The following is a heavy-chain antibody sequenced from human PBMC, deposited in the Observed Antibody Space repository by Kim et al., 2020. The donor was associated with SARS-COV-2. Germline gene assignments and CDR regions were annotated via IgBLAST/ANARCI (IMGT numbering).Heavy chain of an antibody. CDR3: ARHGLDTAMVMSFFDY. Sequence: GESLKISCKGSGYSFTSYWISWVRQMPGKGLEWMGRIDPSDSYTNYSPSFQGHVTISADKSISTAYLQWSSLKASDTAMYYCARHGLDTAMVMSFFDYWGQGTLVTVSS. CDR1: GYSFTSYW. CDR2: IDPSDSYT. D-gene: IGHD5-18*01. J-gene: IGHJ4*02. V-gene: IGHV5-10-1*01.